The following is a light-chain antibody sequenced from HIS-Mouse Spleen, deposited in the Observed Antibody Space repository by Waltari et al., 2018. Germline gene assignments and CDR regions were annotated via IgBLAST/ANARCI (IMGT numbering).Light chain of an antibody. Sequence: SSELTQDPAVSVALGQTVRITCQGDSLRSYYASWYQQKPGKAPVLVIYGKNNRPPVIPDRFSGASSGNTASLTITGAQAEDEADYYCNSRDSSGNHLVFGGGTKLTVL. V-gene: IGLV3-19*01. J-gene: IGLJ2*01. CDR3: NSRDSSGNHLV. CDR1: SLRSYY. CDR2: GKN.